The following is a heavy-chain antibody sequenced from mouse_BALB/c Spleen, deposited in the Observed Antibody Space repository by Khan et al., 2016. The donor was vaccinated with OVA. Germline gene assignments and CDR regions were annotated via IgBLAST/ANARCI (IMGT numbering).Heavy chain of an antibody. CDR2: ISSGGHYT. CDR3: ARLAYYYNSEGFAY. Sequence: EVELVESGGDLVKTGGSLKLSCAASGFTFSTHGMSWVRQTPDKRLEWVATISSGGHYTYYIDSVKGRFTFSRDNAKNILYLQMTSLRSEDTAMYYCARLAYYYNSEGFAYWGQGTLVTVSA. CDR1: GFTFSTHG. D-gene: IGHD1-1*02. V-gene: IGHV5-6*01. J-gene: IGHJ3*01.